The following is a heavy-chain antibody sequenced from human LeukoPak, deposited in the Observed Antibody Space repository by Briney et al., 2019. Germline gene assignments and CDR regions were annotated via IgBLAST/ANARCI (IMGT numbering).Heavy chain of an antibody. CDR2: IIPIFGTA. Sequence: GASVKVSRKASGGTFSSYAISWVRQAPGQGLEWMGGIIPIFGTANYAQKFQGRVTITTDESTSTAYMELSSLRSEDTAVYYCASNRAGYGDYGGGVDYWGQGTLVTVSS. V-gene: IGHV1-69*05. CDR3: ASNRAGYGDYGGGVDY. D-gene: IGHD4-17*01. CDR1: GGTFSSYA. J-gene: IGHJ4*02.